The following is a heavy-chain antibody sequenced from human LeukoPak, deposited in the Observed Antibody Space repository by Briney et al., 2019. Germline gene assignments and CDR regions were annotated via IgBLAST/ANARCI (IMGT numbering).Heavy chain of an antibody. CDR3: ARDMHSSSRLSMFDI. Sequence: NASETLSLTCIVSGVSISRDYWSWIRQSPGKGLEWIGSVFHSGGSRFNPSLKSRVTMSVDTSKNQFSLQLRSMTAADTAVYFCARDMHSSSRLSMFDIWGQGTMVTVSS. D-gene: IGHD6-6*01. CDR2: VFHSGGS. J-gene: IGHJ3*02. CDR1: GVSISRDY. V-gene: IGHV4-59*01.